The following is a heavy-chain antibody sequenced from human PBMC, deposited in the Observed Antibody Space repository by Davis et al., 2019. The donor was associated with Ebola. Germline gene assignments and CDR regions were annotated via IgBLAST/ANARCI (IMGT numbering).Heavy chain of an antibody. V-gene: IGHV3-23*01. D-gene: IGHD3-3*01. Sequence: PGGSLRLSCAASGFTFSSYAMSWVRQAPGKGLEWVSAISGSGGSTYYADSVKGRFTISRDNSKNTLYLQMNSLRAEDTAVYYCAKDYYDFWSGHYRSGGGKTDYYMDVWGKGTTVTVSS. CDR1: GFTFSSYA. J-gene: IGHJ6*03. CDR2: ISGSGGST. CDR3: AKDYYDFWSGHYRSGGGKTDYYMDV.